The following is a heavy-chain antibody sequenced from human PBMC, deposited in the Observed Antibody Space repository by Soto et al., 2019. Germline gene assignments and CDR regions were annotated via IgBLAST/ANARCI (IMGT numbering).Heavy chain of an antibody. CDR3: ASERSAQYFDY. V-gene: IGHV1-69*13. Sequence: SVKVSCKASGGTFSSHTIAWARQAPGQGLEWMGGIIPTFGTATNAPKFQGRVAISADASSNTAYMELSSLTPEDTAVYYCASERSAQYFDYWGQGTMVTVSS. CDR1: GGTFSSHT. CDR2: IIPTFGTA. J-gene: IGHJ4*02. D-gene: IGHD1-26*01.